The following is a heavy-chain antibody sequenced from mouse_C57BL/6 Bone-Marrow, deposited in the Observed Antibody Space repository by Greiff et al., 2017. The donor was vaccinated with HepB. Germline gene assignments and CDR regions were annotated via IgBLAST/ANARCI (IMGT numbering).Heavy chain of an antibody. V-gene: IGHV1-15*01. CDR1: GYTFTDYD. CDR2: IDPETGGT. Sequence: VKLQESGAELVRPGASVTLSCKASGYTFTDYDMHWVKQTPVHGLEWIGAIDPETGGTAYNQKFEGKAILTADKSSSTAYMELRSLTSEDSAVYYCTRFCFDYWGQGTTLTVSS. J-gene: IGHJ2*01. CDR3: TRFCFDY.